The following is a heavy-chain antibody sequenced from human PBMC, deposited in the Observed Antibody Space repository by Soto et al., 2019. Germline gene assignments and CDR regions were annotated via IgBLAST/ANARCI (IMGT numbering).Heavy chain of an antibody. Sequence: EVQLLESGGGLVQPGGSLRLSCAASGFTFSSYAMSWVRQAPGKGLEWVSAVSGSGGSTYYADSVKGRFTISRDNPKNTLYLQMNSLRAEDTAVYYCPKYPLRQFTFDYWGQGTLVTVSS. CDR2: VSGSGGST. CDR1: GFTFSSYA. J-gene: IGHJ4*02. CDR3: PKYPLRQFTFDY. D-gene: IGHD6-19*01. V-gene: IGHV3-23*01.